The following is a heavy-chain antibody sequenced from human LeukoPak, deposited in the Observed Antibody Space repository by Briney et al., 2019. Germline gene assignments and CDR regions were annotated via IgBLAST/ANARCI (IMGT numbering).Heavy chain of an antibody. CDR3: ARRSGYGDYQFDY. D-gene: IGHD4-17*01. V-gene: IGHV1-69*01. J-gene: IGHJ4*02. CDR1: GFTFGDHA. CDR2: IIPIFGTA. Sequence: PGGSLRLSCTGSGFTFGDHAMSWVRQAPGKGLEWMGGIIPIFGTANYAQKFQGRVTITADESTSTAYMELSSLRSEDTAVYYCARRSGYGDYQFDYWGQGTLVTVSS.